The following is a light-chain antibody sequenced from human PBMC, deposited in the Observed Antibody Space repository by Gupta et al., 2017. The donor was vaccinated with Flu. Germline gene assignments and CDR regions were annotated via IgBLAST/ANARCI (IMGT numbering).Light chain of an antibody. V-gene: IGLV2-14*01. CDR2: EVS. Sequence: SALIQPASVSASPGQSITISCTGTSSDVGGYNYVSWYQQHPGKAPKLMIYEVSNRPSGVSNRFSGSKSGNTASLTISGLQAEDEADYYCSSYTSSSTRVFGTGTKVTVL. J-gene: IGLJ1*01. CDR1: SSDVGGYNY. CDR3: SSYTSSSTRV.